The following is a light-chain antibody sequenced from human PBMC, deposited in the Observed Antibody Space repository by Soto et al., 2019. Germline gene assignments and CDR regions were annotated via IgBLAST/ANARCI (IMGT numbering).Light chain of an antibody. J-gene: IGLJ7*01. CDR1: SSNIGNNY. CDR2: DND. Sequence: QSVLTQPPSVSAAPGQKVSISCSGGSSNIGNNYVSWYRQLPGTVPKLLIYDNDKRPSGIPDRFSGSKSGTSAALGISGLQTGDEADYYCVTWESSLSGAVFGGGTQLTVL. V-gene: IGLV1-51*01. CDR3: VTWESSLSGAV.